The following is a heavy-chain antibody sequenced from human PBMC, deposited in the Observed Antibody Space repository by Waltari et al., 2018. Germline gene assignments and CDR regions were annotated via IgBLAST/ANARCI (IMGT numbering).Heavy chain of an antibody. V-gene: IGHV3-30*03. Sequence: QVQLAESGGGMVQPGRSLRLSCAASGFTFSSSAIHWVRQALGNMLDWVAVRLYDGSKTFYADSVKGRFTITRDNSRNTVYLQMNSLRPEDSGVYYCARCPDEYNYYYMEVWGRGTTVSVSS. CDR1: GFTFSSSA. CDR2: RLYDGSKT. J-gene: IGHJ6*03. CDR3: ARCPDEYNYYYMEV.